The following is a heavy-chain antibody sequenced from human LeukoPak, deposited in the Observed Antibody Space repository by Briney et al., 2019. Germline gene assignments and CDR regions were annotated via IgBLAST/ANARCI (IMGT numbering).Heavy chain of an antibody. CDR3: ARRRPDTSMVDY. CDR2: ISNSGST. J-gene: IGHJ4*02. V-gene: IGHV4-59*08. Sequence: AETLSLTCTASGVPISVYYWIWLRQPPGGGREWIGNISNSGSTYYNPSLKSRFTIPIATSKNQFALKLSSVTAADTAVYNCARRRPDTSMVDYWGQGTLVLVSS. D-gene: IGHD5-18*01. CDR1: GVPISVYY.